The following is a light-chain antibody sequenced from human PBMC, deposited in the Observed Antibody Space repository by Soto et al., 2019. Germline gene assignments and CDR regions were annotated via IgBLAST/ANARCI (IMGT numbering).Light chain of an antibody. V-gene: IGLV1-40*01. CDR1: SSNIGAGYD. CDR3: LSFDSSLSVV. Sequence: QPVLTQPPSVSGAPGQRITISCTGSSSNIGAGYDVSWYQQLPGRAPKLLIYGNTNRPSGVPDRFSGSKSGTSASLAITGLQAEDEADYYCLSFDSSLSVVFGGGTKVTVL. CDR2: GNT. J-gene: IGLJ2*01.